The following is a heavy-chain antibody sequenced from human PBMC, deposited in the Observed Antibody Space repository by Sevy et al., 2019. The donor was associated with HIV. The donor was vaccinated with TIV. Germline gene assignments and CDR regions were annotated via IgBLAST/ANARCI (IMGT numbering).Heavy chain of an antibody. Sequence: GSLRLSCAASGLSFSDYSMNWVRQAPGKGLEWVSYIRGSSSTIYYEDSVKGRFTISRDNAKNSLNLQMNTLRDEDTAIYYCASGIFNFDYWGRGTLVTVSS. V-gene: IGHV3-48*02. D-gene: IGHD3-9*01. J-gene: IGHJ4*02. CDR3: ASGIFNFDY. CDR1: GLSFSDYS. CDR2: IRGSSSTI.